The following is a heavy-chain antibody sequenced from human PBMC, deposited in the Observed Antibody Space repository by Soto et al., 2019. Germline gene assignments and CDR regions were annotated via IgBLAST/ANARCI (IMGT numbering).Heavy chain of an antibody. CDR1: RYSISSDYY. V-gene: IGHV4-38-2*01. D-gene: IGHD6-6*01. CDR3: ARVPSIAARPIDY. J-gene: IGHJ4*02. Sequence: XVILSLTCADPRYSISSDYYWGWIRQAPGKGLEYIESIYHSGSTYYNPNLTSRVTILVKTTKIQSVLTLSSVPAADTALYYWARVPSIAARPIDYWGQGTLVTVSS. CDR2: IYHSGST.